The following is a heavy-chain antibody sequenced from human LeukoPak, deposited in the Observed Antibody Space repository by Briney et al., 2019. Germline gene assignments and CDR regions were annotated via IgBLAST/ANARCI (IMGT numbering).Heavy chain of an antibody. CDR1: GYSFNSYW. Sequence: GESLXISCKGSGYSFNSYWIAWVRQMPXKGLEWMGIIYPGDSDTKYSPSFQGQVTMSADKSISTAYLQWSSLKASDTAMYYCARQGGYSGYDLDSWGQGTLVTVSS. V-gene: IGHV5-51*01. D-gene: IGHD5-12*01. CDR3: ARQGGYSGYDLDS. CDR2: IYPGDSDT. J-gene: IGHJ4*02.